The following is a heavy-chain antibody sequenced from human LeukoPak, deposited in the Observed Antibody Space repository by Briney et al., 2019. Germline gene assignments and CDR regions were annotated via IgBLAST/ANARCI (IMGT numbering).Heavy chain of an antibody. V-gene: IGHV3-23*01. J-gene: IGHJ4*02. CDR2: ISGSGGST. Sequence: QAGGSLRLFCAASGFTFSSYAMSWVRQAPGKGLEWVSAISGSGGSTYYADSVKGRFTISRDNSKNTLYLQMNSLRAEDTALYYCAKGIFTMVRGVVDYWGQGTLVTVSS. CDR1: GFTFSSYA. D-gene: IGHD3-10*01. CDR3: AKGIFTMVRGVVDY.